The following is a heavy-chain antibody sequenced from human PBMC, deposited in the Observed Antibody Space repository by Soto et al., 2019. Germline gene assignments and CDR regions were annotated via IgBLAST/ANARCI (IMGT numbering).Heavy chain of an antibody. D-gene: IGHD2-2*01. CDR1: GYTFTGYY. J-gene: IGHJ6*02. CDR2: INPNSGGT. Sequence: ASVKVSCKASGYTFTGYYIHWVRQAPGQGLEWMGWINPNSGGTNYAQKFQGRVTMTRDTSISTAYMELSRLRSDDTAVYYCAREGVVKFRGFNGMDVWGQGTTVTVSS. V-gene: IGHV1-2*02. CDR3: AREGVVKFRGFNGMDV.